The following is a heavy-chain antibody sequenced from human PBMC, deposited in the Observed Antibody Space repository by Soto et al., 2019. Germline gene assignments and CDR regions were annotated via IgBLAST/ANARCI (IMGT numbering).Heavy chain of an antibody. Sequence: ASVKVSCKASGYTFTSYAMHWVRQAPGQRLEWMGWINAGNGNTKYSQKFQGRVTITRDTSASTAYMELSSLRSEDTALYYCARAVGYDILTGYFVWFDPWGQGTLVTVSS. V-gene: IGHV1-3*01. CDR1: GYTFTSYA. CDR2: INAGNGNT. CDR3: ARAVGYDILTGYFVWFDP. D-gene: IGHD3-9*01. J-gene: IGHJ5*02.